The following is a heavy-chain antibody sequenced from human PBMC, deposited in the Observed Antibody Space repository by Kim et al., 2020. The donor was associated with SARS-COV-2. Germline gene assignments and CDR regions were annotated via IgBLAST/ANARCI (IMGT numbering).Heavy chain of an antibody. CDR2: INHSGST. J-gene: IGHJ4*01. V-gene: IGHV4-34*01. CDR1: GGSFSGYY. CDR3: ARGDYDFWSGYYRGFDY. Sequence: SETLSLTCAVYGGSFSGYYWSWIRQPPGKGLEWIGEINHSGSTNYNPSLKSRVTISVDTSKNQFSLKLSSVTAADTAVYYCARGDYDFWSGYYRGFDYWG. D-gene: IGHD3-3*01.